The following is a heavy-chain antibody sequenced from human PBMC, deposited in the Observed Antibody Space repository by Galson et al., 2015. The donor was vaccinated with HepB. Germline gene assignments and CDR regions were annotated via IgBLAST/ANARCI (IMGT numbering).Heavy chain of an antibody. Sequence: TLSLTCAVSGGSISSGGYYWSWIRQPPGKGLEWIGYIYYSGSTYYNPSLKSRVTISVDTSKNQFSLKLSSVTAADTAVYYCAREFRGYSYVPFDLWGRGTLVTVFS. CDR3: AREFRGYSYVPFDL. D-gene: IGHD5-18*01. CDR1: GGSISSGGYY. V-gene: IGHV4-30-4*01. CDR2: IYYSGST. J-gene: IGHJ2*01.